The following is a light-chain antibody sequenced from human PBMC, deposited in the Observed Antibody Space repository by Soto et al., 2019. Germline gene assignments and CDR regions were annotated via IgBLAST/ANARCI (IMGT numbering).Light chain of an antibody. CDR3: QQYNNWWT. V-gene: IGKV3-15*01. Sequence: ENVLTQSPGTLSLSLLEIATLSCRASQSVGNNLAWYQQRPGQAPTLLIYGASTRATGIPARFSGSGSGTEFTLTISSLQSEDFAVYYCQQYNNWWTFGQGTKVDI. CDR2: GAS. CDR1: QSVGNN. J-gene: IGKJ1*01.